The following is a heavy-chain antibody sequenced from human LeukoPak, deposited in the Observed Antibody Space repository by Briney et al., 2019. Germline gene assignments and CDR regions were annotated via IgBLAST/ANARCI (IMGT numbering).Heavy chain of an antibody. CDR1: GFTISSDA. J-gene: IGHJ3*02. CDR3: AKCAHLIAVAGNGAFDI. V-gene: IGHV3-23*01. Sequence: PGRSLRLSCAASGFTISSDAMSWVRQAPGKGLEWVSAISGSGGSTYYADSVKGRFTISRDNSKNTLYLQMNSLRAEDTAVYYCAKCAHLIAVAGNGAFDIWGQGTMVTVSS. CDR2: ISGSGGST. D-gene: IGHD6-19*01.